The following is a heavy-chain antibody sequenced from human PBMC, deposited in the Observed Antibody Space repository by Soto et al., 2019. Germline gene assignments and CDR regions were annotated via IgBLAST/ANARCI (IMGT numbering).Heavy chain of an antibody. Sequence: EVELLESGGGLVQPGGSLRLSCRASGLTFSNYDMTWVRQVPGKGLEWVSSIRDSGGDTFYVDSVKGRFTISRDNSKNTLYLQMNSPKIEDSAFYYCAKDPNTVTTGWYFDLWGRGTLVTVSS. CDR3: AKDPNTVTTGWYFDL. J-gene: IGHJ2*01. CDR2: IRDSGGDT. D-gene: IGHD4-17*01. CDR1: GLTFSNYD. V-gene: IGHV3-23*01.